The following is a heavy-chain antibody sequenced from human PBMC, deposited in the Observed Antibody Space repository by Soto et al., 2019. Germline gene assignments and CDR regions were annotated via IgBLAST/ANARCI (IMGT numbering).Heavy chain of an antibody. CDR2: ISGSDGKT. J-gene: IGHJ4*02. Sequence: PGGSLRLSCAGSGFTLSDHYIDWVRQAPGKGLEWVSTISGSDGKTFYADSVKGRFSISRDTSQSTLYLQMNSLRADDTAMYYCARWSYLDYWGQGTRVTVSS. V-gene: IGHV3-23*01. CDR3: ARWSYLDY. D-gene: IGHD3-3*01. CDR1: GFTLSDHY.